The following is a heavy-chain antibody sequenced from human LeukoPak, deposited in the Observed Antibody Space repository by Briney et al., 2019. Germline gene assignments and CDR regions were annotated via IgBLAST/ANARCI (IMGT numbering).Heavy chain of an antibody. V-gene: IGHV3-21*01. D-gene: IGHD3-22*01. CDR3: AKRGYDSSGYYMGEFDY. CDR2: VSSSSSYI. Sequence: GGSLRLSCAASGFTFSSYSMNWVRQAPGKGPEWVSSVSSSSSYIYYADSMKGRFTISRDNSKNTLYLQMNSLRAEDTAVYYCAKRGYDSSGYYMGEFDYWGQGTLVTVSS. CDR1: GFTFSSYS. J-gene: IGHJ4*02.